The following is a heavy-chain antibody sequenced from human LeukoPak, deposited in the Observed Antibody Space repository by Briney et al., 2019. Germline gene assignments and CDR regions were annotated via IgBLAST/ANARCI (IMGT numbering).Heavy chain of an antibody. CDR2: IRYDGNDK. V-gene: IGHV3-30*02. Sequence: GGSLRLSCAASGFMFSSYAMSWVRQAPGKGLEWVAFIRYDGNDKFYAESVKGRFTISRDTSRNTLYLQMNALRLEDTAVYYCAKDLMRDRWFGESWGQGTLVTVSS. D-gene: IGHD3-10*01. CDR1: GFMFSSYA. J-gene: IGHJ5*02. CDR3: AKDLMRDRWFGES.